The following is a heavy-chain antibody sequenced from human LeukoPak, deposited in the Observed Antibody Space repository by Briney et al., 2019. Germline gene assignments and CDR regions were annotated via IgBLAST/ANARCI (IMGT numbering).Heavy chain of an antibody. CDR2: INHSGST. CDR1: GGSFSDYW. V-gene: IGHV4-34*01. D-gene: IGHD1-26*01. J-gene: IGHJ4*02. Sequence: SETLSLTCAVYGGSFSDYWWTWIRQSPGKGLEWIGEINHSGSTNYNPSLKSRVTISVDTSKNQFSLKLSSVTAADTAVYYCARSSWSLFDYWGQGTLVTVSS. CDR3: ARSSWSLFDY.